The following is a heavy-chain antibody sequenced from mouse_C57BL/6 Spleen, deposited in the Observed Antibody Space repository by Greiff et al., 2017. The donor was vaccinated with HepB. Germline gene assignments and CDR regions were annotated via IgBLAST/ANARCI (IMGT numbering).Heavy chain of an antibody. J-gene: IGHJ3*01. CDR3: ARPHYYGSSLSWFAY. CDR2: IHPNSGST. V-gene: IGHV1-64*01. CDR1: GYTFTSYW. Sequence: QVQLQQPGAELVKPGASVKLSCKASGYTFTSYWMHWVKQRPGQGLEWIGMIHPNSGSTNYNEKFKSKATLTVDKSSSKAYMQLSSLTSEDSAVYYCARPHYYGSSLSWFAYWGQGTLVTVSA. D-gene: IGHD1-1*01.